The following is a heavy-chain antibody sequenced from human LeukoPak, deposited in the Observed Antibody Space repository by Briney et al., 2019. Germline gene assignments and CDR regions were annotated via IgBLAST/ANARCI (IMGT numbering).Heavy chain of an antibody. CDR3: ARLTQGWVCSSTGCSSDV. Sequence: GGSLRLSCAASGFTFTSNAMRWVRQAPGKGLEWVAFIRHDGDTKYYADSVKGRFTISRDNSKNTLYLQMNSLRAEDTAVYYCARLTQGWVCSSTGCSSDVWGQGTTVTVSS. D-gene: IGHD2-2*01. CDR1: GFTFTSNA. V-gene: IGHV3-30*02. J-gene: IGHJ6*02. CDR2: IRHDGDTK.